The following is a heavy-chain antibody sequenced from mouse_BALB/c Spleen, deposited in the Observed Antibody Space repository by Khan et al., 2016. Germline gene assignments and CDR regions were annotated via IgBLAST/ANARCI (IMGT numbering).Heavy chain of an antibody. CDR3: ASDLLWYAMDY. J-gene: IGHJ4*01. V-gene: IGHV1S135*01. Sequence: VQLKPSGPELVKPGASVKVSCKASGYTFTTYTMYWVKQSHGKNLEWIGYIDPYNGNTTYNQKFKGKATLTVDKSSSTAYMHLNSLASDDSAVYYCASDLLWYAMDYWGQGTSVTVSS. D-gene: IGHD2-1*01. CDR1: GYTFTTYT. CDR2: IDPYNGNT.